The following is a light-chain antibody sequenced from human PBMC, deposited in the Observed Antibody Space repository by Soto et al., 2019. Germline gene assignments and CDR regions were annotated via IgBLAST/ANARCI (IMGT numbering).Light chain of an antibody. Sequence: QSVLTQPPSVSAAPGQKGTISCSGSSSNIGNNYVSWYQQLPGTAPKLLIYDNNKRPSGIPDRFSGSKSGTSATLGITGLQTGDEADYYCGTWDSSLSAGVFGTWTKLTVL. CDR2: DNN. V-gene: IGLV1-51*01. CDR3: GTWDSSLSAGV. CDR1: SSNIGNNY. J-gene: IGLJ1*01.